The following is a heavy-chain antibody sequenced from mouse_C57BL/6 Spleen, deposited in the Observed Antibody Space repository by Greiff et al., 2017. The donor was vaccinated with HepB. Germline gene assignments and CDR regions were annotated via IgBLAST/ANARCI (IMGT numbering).Heavy chain of an antibody. V-gene: IGHV1-76*01. Sequence: VQLQQSGAELVRPGASVKLSCKASGYTFTDYYINWVKQRPGQGLEWIARIYPGSGNTYYNEKFKGKATLTAEKSSSTAYMQLSSLTSEDSAVYFGAITADYLDYWGQGTTLTVSS. CDR2: IYPGSGNT. J-gene: IGHJ2*01. D-gene: IGHD4-1*01. CDR3: AITADYLDY. CDR1: GYTFTDYY.